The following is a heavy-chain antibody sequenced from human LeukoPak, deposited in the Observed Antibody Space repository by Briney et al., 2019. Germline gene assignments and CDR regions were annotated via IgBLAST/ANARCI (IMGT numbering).Heavy chain of an antibody. V-gene: IGHV3-30*02. J-gene: IGHJ4*02. D-gene: IGHD5-24*01. CDR3: AKDGGGYNQFDY. CDR1: GFTFSNYG. CDR2: IWYDGSNK. Sequence: GGSLRLSCAASGFTFSNYGMHWVRQAPGKGLEWVAVIWYDGSNKYYADSVKGRFTISRDNSKNTLYLQMNSLRAEDTAVYYCAKDGGGYNQFDYWGQGTLVTVSS.